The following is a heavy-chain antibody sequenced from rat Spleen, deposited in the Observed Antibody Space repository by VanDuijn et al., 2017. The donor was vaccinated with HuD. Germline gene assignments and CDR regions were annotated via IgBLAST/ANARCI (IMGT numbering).Heavy chain of an antibody. CDR1: GFSLTTHS. V-gene: IGHV2-13*01. CDR2: IWGNGNT. J-gene: IGHJ4*01. Sequence: QVQLMESGPGLVQPSETLSLTCTVSGFSLTTHSVHWVRQPPGKGLEWMGVIWGNGNTNYNSSLKSRLSITRDTSKSQVYLKMNSLQTEDTAMYFCDSHYYDGTYYYDYYVMDAWGQGASVTVSS. D-gene: IGHD1-12*02. CDR3: DSHYYDGTYYYDYYVMDA.